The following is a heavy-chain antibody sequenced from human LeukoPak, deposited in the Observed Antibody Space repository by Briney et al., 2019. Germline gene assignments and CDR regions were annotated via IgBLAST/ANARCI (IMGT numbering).Heavy chain of an antibody. V-gene: IGHV4-38-2*02. J-gene: IGHJ4*02. CDR1: GYSISSGYY. Sequence: SETLSLTCTVSGYSISSGYYWGWVRQPPGKGLEWIGTVYHSGSTYYNPSLRSRVTISVDTSKNQFSLKLSPVTAADTAVYYCARGRGSGESRFFDYWGQGTLVTVSS. CDR3: ARGRGSGESRFFDY. D-gene: IGHD3-16*01. CDR2: VYHSGST.